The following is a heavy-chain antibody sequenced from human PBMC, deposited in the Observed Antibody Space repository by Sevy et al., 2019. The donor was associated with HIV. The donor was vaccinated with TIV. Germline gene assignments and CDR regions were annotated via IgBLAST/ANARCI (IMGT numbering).Heavy chain of an antibody. CDR3: ASRYSSGWYLV. J-gene: IGHJ4*02. V-gene: IGHV3-53*01. CDR2: IYSGGST. Sequence: GGSLRLSCAASGFTVSSNYMSWVRQAPGKGLEWVSVIYSGGSTYYADSVKGRFTISRGNSKNTLYLQMNSLRAEDTAVYYCASRYSSGWYLVWGQGTLVTVSS. CDR1: GFTVSSNY. D-gene: IGHD6-19*01.